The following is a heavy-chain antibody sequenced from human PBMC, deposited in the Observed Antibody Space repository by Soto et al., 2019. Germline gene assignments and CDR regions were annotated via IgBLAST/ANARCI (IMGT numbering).Heavy chain of an antibody. CDR3: AVTLWFGEDDAFDI. CDR1: GYTFTGYY. CDR2: INPNSGGT. J-gene: IGHJ3*02. D-gene: IGHD3-10*01. V-gene: IGHV1-2*04. Sequence: ASVKVSCKGSGYTFTGYYMHWGRQAPGQGLEWMGWINPNSGGTNYAQKFQGWVTMTRDTSISTAYMELSRLRSDDTAVYYCAVTLWFGEDDAFDIWGQATIVTVSS.